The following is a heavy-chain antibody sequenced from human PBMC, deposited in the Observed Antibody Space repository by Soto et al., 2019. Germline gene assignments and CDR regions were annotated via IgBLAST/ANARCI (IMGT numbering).Heavy chain of an antibody. CDR3: ASGHDAYKVRY. J-gene: IGHJ4*02. D-gene: IGHD1-1*01. V-gene: IGHV4-31*03. CDR2: IYYTGNT. Sequence: QVQLQESGPGLVKPSQTLSLTCTVSGGSISSGGTGSYWTWIRQLPGKGLEWIGYIYYTGNTYYNPSLNSRPTISIDTSENQFSLKRTAVTAADTAVYFCASGHDAYKVRYWGQGTLVTVSS. CDR1: GGSISSGGTGSY.